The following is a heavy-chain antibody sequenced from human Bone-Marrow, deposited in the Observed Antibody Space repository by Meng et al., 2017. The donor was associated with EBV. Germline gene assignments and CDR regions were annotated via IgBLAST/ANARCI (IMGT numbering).Heavy chain of an antibody. D-gene: IGHD2-2*01. J-gene: IGHJ4*02. CDR3: AAPKYCSGTSCYEVFDF. V-gene: IGHV1-69*01. CDR2: IIPVSGTT. CDR1: GDTLTNYG. Sequence: VQMVQSGAEVKRTGSSVRVSCRASGDTLTNYGISWVRQAPGQGLEWMGGIIPVSGTTNYAQKFQDRLTITADESTNTAYMDLSSLGFEDTAMYYCAAPKYCSGTSCYEVFDFWGQGSLVTVSS.